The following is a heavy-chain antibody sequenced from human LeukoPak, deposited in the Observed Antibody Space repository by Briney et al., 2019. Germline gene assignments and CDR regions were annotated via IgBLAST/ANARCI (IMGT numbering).Heavy chain of an antibody. Sequence: GRSLRLSCAASGFTFDDYAMHWVRQAPGKGLEWVSGISWNSGSIGYADSVKGRFTISRDNAKNSLYLQMNSLRAEDTALYYCAKGLHYDILTGYYWSDGGQGTLVTVSS. CDR3: AKGLHYDILTGYYWSD. J-gene: IGHJ4*02. CDR2: ISWNSGSI. V-gene: IGHV3-9*01. D-gene: IGHD3-9*01. CDR1: GFTFDDYA.